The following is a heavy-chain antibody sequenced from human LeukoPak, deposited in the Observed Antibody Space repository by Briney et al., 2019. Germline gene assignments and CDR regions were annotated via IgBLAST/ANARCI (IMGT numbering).Heavy chain of an antibody. D-gene: IGHD4-17*01. CDR3: IVFGDSNH. CDR2: IHTSGDT. Sequence: GGSLRLSCAASGLTGSHNYVSWVRQAPGKGLEWVSAIHTSGDTCYADSVKGRFTISRDTSKNTLYLQINSLGVEDTAVYYCIVFGDSNHWGQGTLVTVSS. V-gene: IGHV3-53*01. J-gene: IGHJ5*02. CDR1: GLTGSHNY.